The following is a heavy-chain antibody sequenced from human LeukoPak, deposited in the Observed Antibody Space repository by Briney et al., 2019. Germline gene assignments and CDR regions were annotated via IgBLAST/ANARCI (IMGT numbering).Heavy chain of an antibody. D-gene: IGHD2-15*01. J-gene: IGHJ4*02. CDR3: ARDRGGGWDDY. Sequence: GGSLRLSCAASGFTFSSYWMSWVRQAPGKGLEWVANIKQDGSEKYYVDPVKGRFTISRDNAKNSLYLQMNSLRAEDTAVYYCARDRGGGWDDYWGQGTLVTVSS. CDR2: IKQDGSEK. V-gene: IGHV3-7*01. CDR1: GFTFSSYW.